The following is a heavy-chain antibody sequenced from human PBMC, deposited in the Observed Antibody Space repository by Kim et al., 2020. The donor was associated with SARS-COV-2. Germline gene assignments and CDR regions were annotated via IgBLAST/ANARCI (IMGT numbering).Heavy chain of an antibody. D-gene: IGHD6-13*01. CDR3: ARPRGPDEAAEFSIYYYYYGMDV. CDR2: ISSSSSTI. CDR1: GFTFSSYS. V-gene: IGHV3-48*02. J-gene: IGHJ6*02. Sequence: GGSLRLSCAASGFTFSSYSMNWVRQAPGKGLEWVSYISSSSSTIYYADSVKGRFTISRDNAKNSLYLQMNSLRDEDTAVYYCARPRGPDEAAEFSIYYYYYGMDVWGQGTTVTVSS.